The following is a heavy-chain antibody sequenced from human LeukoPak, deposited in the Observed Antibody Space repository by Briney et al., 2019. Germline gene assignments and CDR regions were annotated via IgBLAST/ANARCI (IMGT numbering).Heavy chain of an antibody. J-gene: IGHJ4*02. V-gene: IGHV4-39*07. D-gene: IGHD3-10*01. CDR1: GGSISSSSYY. Sequence: SETLSLTCTVSGGSISSSSYYWGWIRQPPGKGLEWIGSIYYSGSTYYNPSLKSRVTISVDKSKNQLFLKLNSVTAADTAVYYCARGVLMVRGAKYYFDYWGQGTLVTVSS. CDR3: ARGVLMVRGAKYYFDY. CDR2: IYYSGST.